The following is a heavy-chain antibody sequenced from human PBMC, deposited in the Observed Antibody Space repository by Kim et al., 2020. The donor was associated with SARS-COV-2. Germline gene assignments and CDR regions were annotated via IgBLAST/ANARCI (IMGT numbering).Heavy chain of an antibody. CDR3: ARGDSSSWYYLDY. D-gene: IGHD6-13*01. Sequence: YNPSLKSRVTMSVDTSKNQFSLKLSSVTAADTAVYYCARGDSSSWYYLDYWGQGTLVTVSS. J-gene: IGHJ4*02. V-gene: IGHV4-4*07.